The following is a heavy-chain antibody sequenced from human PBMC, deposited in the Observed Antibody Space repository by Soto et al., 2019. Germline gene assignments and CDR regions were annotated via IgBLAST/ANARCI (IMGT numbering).Heavy chain of an antibody. D-gene: IGHD3-3*01. V-gene: IGHV4-4*02. J-gene: IGHJ4*02. CDR1: SGSISSSNW. CDR3: ASSVAGVWSGCYRPPLQFDY. Sequence: PSETLSLTCAVSSGSISSSNWWSWVRQPPGKGLEWIGYIYYSGSTNYNPSLKSRVTISVDTSKNQFSLKLSSVTAADTAVYYCASSVAGVWSGCYRPPLQFDYWGQGTLVTVSS. CDR2: IYYSGST.